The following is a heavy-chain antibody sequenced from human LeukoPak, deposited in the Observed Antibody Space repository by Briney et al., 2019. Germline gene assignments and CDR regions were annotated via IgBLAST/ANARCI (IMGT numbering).Heavy chain of an antibody. D-gene: IGHD3-10*01. CDR3: ARAISAYYYGSGSYYTAFDY. Sequence: SGTLSLTCAVYGGSFSGYYWSWIRQPPGKGLEWIGEINHSGSTNYNPSLKSRVTISVDTSKNQFSLKLSSVTAADTAVYYCARAISAYYYGSGSYYTAFDYWGQGTLVTVS. CDR1: GGSFSGYY. CDR2: INHSGST. V-gene: IGHV4-34*01. J-gene: IGHJ4*02.